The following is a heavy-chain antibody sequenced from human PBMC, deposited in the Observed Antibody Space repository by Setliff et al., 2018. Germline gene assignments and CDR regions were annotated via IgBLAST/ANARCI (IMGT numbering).Heavy chain of an antibody. CDR2: TNSDESTT. J-gene: IGHJ6*03. D-gene: IGHD1-1*01. CDR1: GFTFSTYA. CDR3: ARDRQGDGNYYMDV. V-gene: IGHV3-74*01. Sequence: GGSLRLSCAASGFTFSTYAMSWVRQAPGKGLVWVARTNSDESTTTYADSVKGRFTISRDNAKNTVYLQMNSLGAEDTAIYYCARDRQGDGNYYMDVWGKGTAVTVS.